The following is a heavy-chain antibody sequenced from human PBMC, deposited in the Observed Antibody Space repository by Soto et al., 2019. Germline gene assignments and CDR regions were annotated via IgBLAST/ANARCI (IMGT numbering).Heavy chain of an antibody. D-gene: IGHD4-17*01. CDR1: GYSFTTHG. V-gene: IGHV1-18*04. CDR2: ISAYNGDT. CDR3: ARDPPFSGILRGTPLMDV. J-gene: IGHJ6*02. Sequence: QVQLVQSEAEVRKPGASVKVSCKASGYSFTTHGISWVRRAPGHGLEWMGWISAYNGDTHYVQRFQGRLTMTPDTSTSTAYMELRSLTSDDTAVYYCARDPPFSGILRGTPLMDVWGQGTTVTVSS.